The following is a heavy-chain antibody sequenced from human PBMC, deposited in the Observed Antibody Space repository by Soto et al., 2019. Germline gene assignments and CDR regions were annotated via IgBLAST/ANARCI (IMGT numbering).Heavy chain of an antibody. J-gene: IGHJ4*02. CDR1: GFTFDDSA. Sequence: EVQLVESGGGLVQPGRSLRLSCAASGFTFDDSAMHWVRQAPGKGLEWVSGISWNVGSIAYADSVKGRFTISSDNAKNSLYLQMNSLKSEDTALYYCAKGVAGWYYFDYWGQGTLVTVSS. V-gene: IGHV3-9*01. CDR3: AKGVAGWYYFDY. D-gene: IGHD3-3*01. CDR2: ISWNVGSI.